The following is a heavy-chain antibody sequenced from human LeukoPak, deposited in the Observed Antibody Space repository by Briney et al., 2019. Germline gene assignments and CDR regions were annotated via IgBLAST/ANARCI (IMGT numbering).Heavy chain of an antibody. CDR2: INVYNGNT. CDR3: ARDPDGDNDFDY. D-gene: IGHD4-17*01. V-gene: IGHV1-18*01. Sequence: ASVKVSCKASGYTFTSHDVSWVRQAPGQGLEWMGWINVYNGNTDYAQRLQGRVTMTTDTSTNTAYMELRSLRSDDTAVYFCARDPDGDNDFDYWGQGTLVTVSS. CDR1: GYTFTSHD. J-gene: IGHJ4*02.